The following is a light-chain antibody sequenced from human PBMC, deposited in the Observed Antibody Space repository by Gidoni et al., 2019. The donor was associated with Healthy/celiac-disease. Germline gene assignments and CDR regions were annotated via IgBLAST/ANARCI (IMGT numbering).Light chain of an antibody. CDR3: SSYTSSSTLEV. Sequence: QSALPQPASVSGSPGPSLTISCTGTRSDVGGYNYVSWYQQHPGKAPKLMIYDVSNRPSGVSNRFSGSKSGNTASLTISGLQAEDEADYYCSSYTSSSTLEVFGGGTKLTVL. J-gene: IGLJ3*02. CDR2: DVS. V-gene: IGLV2-14*01. CDR1: RSDVGGYNY.